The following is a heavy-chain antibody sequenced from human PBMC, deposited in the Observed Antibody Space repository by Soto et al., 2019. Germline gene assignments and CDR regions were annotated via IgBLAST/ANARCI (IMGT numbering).Heavy chain of an antibody. Sequence: SETLSLTCAVYGGSFSGYYWSWIRQPPGKGLEWIGEIDHSGSTNYNPSLKSRVTISVDTSKNQFSLKLSSVTAADTAVYYCARSSRIRLVWFDPWGQGTLVTVSS. CDR1: GGSFSGYY. J-gene: IGHJ5*02. CDR3: ARSSRIRLVWFDP. CDR2: IDHSGST. D-gene: IGHD3-10*01. V-gene: IGHV4-34*01.